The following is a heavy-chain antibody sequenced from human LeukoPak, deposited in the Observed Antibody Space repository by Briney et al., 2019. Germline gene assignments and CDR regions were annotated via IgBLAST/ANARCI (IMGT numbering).Heavy chain of an antibody. CDR1: GFSFSTYG. J-gene: IGHJ4*02. CDR2: IWYDGSNK. Sequence: PGMSLRLSCAASGFSFSTYGIHWVRQAPGKGLEWVAVIWYDGSNKFYADSVKGRFTISRDNSKNTLYLQMNSLRAEDTAVYYCARAFLYYDSSGYPDYWGQGTLVTVSS. D-gene: IGHD3-22*01. V-gene: IGHV3-33*01. CDR3: ARAFLYYDSSGYPDY.